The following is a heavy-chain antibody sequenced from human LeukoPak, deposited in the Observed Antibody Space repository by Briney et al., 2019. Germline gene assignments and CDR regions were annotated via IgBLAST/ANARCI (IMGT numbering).Heavy chain of an antibody. D-gene: IGHD1-1*01. CDR1: GYAFTGYY. CDR3: ARGGNWNDPIDAFDI. Sequence: ASVKVSCKASGYAFTGYYMHWVRQAPGQGLEWMGWINPNSGGTNYAQKFQGRVTMTRDTSISTAYMELRSLRSDDTAVYYCARGGNWNDPIDAFDIWGQGTMVTVSS. CDR2: INPNSGGT. V-gene: IGHV1-2*02. J-gene: IGHJ3*02.